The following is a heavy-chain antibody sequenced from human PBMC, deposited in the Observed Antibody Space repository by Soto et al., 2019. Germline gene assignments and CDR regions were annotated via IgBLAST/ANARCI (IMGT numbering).Heavy chain of an antibody. Sequence: GGSLRLSCAASGFTFSSYAMSWVRQAPGKGLEWVSAISGSGGSTYYADSVKGRFTISRDNSKNTLYLQMNSLRAEDTAVYYCAKVGMTVAFEKNQYYFDYWGQGTLVTVSS. J-gene: IGHJ4*02. V-gene: IGHV3-23*01. D-gene: IGHD6-19*01. CDR1: GFTFSSYA. CDR3: AKVGMTVAFEKNQYYFDY. CDR2: ISGSGGST.